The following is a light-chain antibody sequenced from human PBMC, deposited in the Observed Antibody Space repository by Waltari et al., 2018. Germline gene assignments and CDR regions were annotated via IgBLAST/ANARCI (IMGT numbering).Light chain of an antibody. CDR2: DAS. J-gene: IGKJ4*02. CDR1: QRVSIF. V-gene: IGKV3-11*01. Sequence: PGARATLSCRASQRVSIFLAWYQQKPGQAPRLLISDASRRAAGIPARFSGSGSGTDFTLTISRLEPEDFAVFYWQQRTNGPLTFGGGTKLEVK. CDR3: QQRTNGPLT.